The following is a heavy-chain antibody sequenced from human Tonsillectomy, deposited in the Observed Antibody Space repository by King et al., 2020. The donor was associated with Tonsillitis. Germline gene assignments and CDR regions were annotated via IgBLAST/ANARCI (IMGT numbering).Heavy chain of an antibody. CDR2: IWYDGSNK. J-gene: IGHJ4*02. CDR1: GFTFSSYG. CDR3: ARDRGEMATLDY. D-gene: IGHD5-24*01. V-gene: IGHV3-33*01. Sequence: VQLVESGGGVVQPGRSLRLSCAASGFTFSSYGMHWVRQAPGKGLEWVACIWYDGSNKYYADSVKGRFTISRDNSKNTLYLQMNSLRAEDTAVDYCARDRGEMATLDYWGQGTLVTVSS.